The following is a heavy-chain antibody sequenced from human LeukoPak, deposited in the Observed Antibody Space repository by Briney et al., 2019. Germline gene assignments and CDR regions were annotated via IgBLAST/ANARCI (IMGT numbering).Heavy chain of an antibody. CDR3: ARHPEPGYCSSTSCHESYFDY. CDR2: ISGSGGRP. CDR1: GFTFSSYA. D-gene: IGHD2-2*01. Sequence: GGSLRLSCAASGFTFSSYAMSWVRQAPGKGLEWVSAISGSGGRPYYADSVKGRFTISRDNSKNTLYLQMNSLRAEDTAVYYCARHPEPGYCSSTSCHESYFDYWGQGTLVTVSS. V-gene: IGHV3-23*01. J-gene: IGHJ4*02.